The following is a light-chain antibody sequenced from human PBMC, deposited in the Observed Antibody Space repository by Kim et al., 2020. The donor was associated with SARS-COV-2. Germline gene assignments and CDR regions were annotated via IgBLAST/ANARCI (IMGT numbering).Light chain of an antibody. CDR3: QQRSNWPRYT. V-gene: IGKV3-11*01. J-gene: IGKJ2*01. Sequence: LSQGEGAALSGRASQSVSSYLAWYQQKPGQAPRLLIYDASNRATGIPTRFSGSGSGTDFTLTISSLEPEDFAVYYCQQRSNWPRYTFGQGTKLEI. CDR2: DAS. CDR1: QSVSSY.